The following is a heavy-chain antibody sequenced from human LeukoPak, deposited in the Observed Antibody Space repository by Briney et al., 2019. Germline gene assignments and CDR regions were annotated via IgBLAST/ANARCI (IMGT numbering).Heavy chain of an antibody. CDR1: GFTFSSYA. D-gene: IGHD5-12*01. V-gene: IGHV3-30*09. Sequence: GGSLRLSCAASGFTFSSYAMHWVRQTPDKGLEWVAVISYDGSNAYYADSVKGRFAISGDNSKNTLYLQMNSLRAEDTAVYYCARDVVATIRHYFDYWGQGALVTVSS. J-gene: IGHJ4*02. CDR3: ARDVVATIRHYFDY. CDR2: ISYDGSNA.